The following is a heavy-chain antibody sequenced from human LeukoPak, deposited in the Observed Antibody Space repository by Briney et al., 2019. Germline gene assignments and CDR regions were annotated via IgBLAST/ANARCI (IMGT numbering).Heavy chain of an antibody. D-gene: IGHD3-10*01. V-gene: IGHV4-59*01. CDR3: ATSPEGLWFGESGGMDV. CDR1: GGSISSYY. J-gene: IGHJ6*02. Sequence: SETLSLTCTVSGGSISSYYGSWIRQPPGKGLEWIGYIYKSGSTNYKPSLKSRVTISEDTSKNQFSLKLTSVTAADAAVYYCATSPEGLWFGESGGMDVWGQGTTVTVSS. CDR2: IYKSGST.